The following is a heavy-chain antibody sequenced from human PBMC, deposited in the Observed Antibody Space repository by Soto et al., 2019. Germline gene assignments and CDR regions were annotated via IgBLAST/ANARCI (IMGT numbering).Heavy chain of an antibody. CDR2: IYYSGST. J-gene: IGHJ4*02. CDR1: GGSISTNRYY. Sequence: SETLSLTCTVSGGSISTNRYYWGWIRQPPGKGLEWIGSIYYSGSTNYNPYLKSRVTISVDTSNNQFSLELSSVTAADTAVFYCARQGRPFYFDYWGQGTLVTVSS. V-gene: IGHV4-39*01. CDR3: ARQGRPFYFDY.